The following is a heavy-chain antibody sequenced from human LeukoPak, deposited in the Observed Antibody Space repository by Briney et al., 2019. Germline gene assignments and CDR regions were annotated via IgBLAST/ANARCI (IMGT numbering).Heavy chain of an antibody. V-gene: IGHV3-11*04. Sequence: KPGGSLRLSCAASGFTFSDYNMNWVRQAPGKGLEGVSYITNGGSTIHHADSVKGRFTISRDNAKNSLYLQMNSLRAEDTAVYYCARLYYYDSSGYSDYWGQGTLVTVSS. D-gene: IGHD3-22*01. CDR3: ARLYYYDSSGYSDY. CDR2: ITNGGSTI. J-gene: IGHJ4*02. CDR1: GFTFSDYN.